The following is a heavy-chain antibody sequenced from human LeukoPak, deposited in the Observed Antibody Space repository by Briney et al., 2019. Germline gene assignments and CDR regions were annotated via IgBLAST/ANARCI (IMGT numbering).Heavy chain of an antibody. CDR1: GGSISSYY. CDR3: ARGYYDILTGYYDASDI. Sequence: SETLSLTCTVSGGSISSYYWSWIRQPPGKGLEWIGYIYYSGSTNYNPSLKSRVTISVDTSKNQFSLKLSSVTAADTAVYYCARGYYDILTGYYDASDIWGQGTMVTVSS. D-gene: IGHD3-9*01. V-gene: IGHV4-59*01. J-gene: IGHJ3*02. CDR2: IYYSGST.